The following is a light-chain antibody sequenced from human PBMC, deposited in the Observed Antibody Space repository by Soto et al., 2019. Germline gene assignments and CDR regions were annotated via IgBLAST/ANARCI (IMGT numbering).Light chain of an antibody. Sequence: DIQMTQSPSSLSASVGDRVTITCRASQTMSSYLNWYQQKPGKAPKLLISAASSLQSGVPSRFSGSGSGTDITLTISSLQPEDSATYYCQQSYSTPPTFGQGTKVDIK. CDR3: QQSYSTPPT. V-gene: IGKV1-39*01. J-gene: IGKJ1*01. CDR2: AAS. CDR1: QTMSSY.